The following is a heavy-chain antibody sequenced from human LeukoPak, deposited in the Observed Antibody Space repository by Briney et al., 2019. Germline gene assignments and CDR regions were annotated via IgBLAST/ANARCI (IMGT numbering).Heavy chain of an antibody. CDR2: ISYDGSNK. CDR1: GFTFSSYG. J-gene: IGHJ6*02. V-gene: IGHV3-30*18. D-gene: IGHD3-10*01. Sequence: PGGSLRLSCAASGFTFSSYGMHWVRQAPGKGLEWVAVISYDGSNKYYADSVKGRFTISRDNSKNTLYLQMNSLGAEDTAVYYCAKDGRFGEFVLWAYYYYYGMDVWGQGTTVTVSS. CDR3: AKDGRFGEFVLWAYYYYYGMDV.